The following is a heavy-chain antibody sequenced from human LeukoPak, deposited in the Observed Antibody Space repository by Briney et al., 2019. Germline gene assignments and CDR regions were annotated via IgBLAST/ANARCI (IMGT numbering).Heavy chain of an antibody. CDR3: AKDIQLST. J-gene: IGHJ3*01. CDR2: ISSSGNNA. CDR1: GFTFRSYW. D-gene: IGHD5-24*01. V-gene: IGHV3-23*01. Sequence: GGSLRLSCAASGFTFRSYWMHSVRQAPGKGLEWVSLISSSGNNAYYADSVKGRFTISRDNSKNTLSLQMNSLRVEDTAIYYCAKDIQLSTWGLGTRVTVSS.